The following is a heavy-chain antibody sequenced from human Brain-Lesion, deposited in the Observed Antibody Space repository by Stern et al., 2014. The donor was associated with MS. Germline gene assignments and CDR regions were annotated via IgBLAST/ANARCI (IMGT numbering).Heavy chain of an antibody. J-gene: IGHJ5*01. Sequence: QVQLVQSGPGLMKPSQTLALTCAISGDSVSSNSAAWNWLRQSPSRGLEGLGRTYYRSKWYYQYAESVKSRITINADTSTNQFSLQLNSVTPEDTAVYLCAKGYNWFDSWGQGTVVTVS. V-gene: IGHV6-1*01. CDR1: GDSVSSNSAA. CDR2: TYYRSKWYY. CDR3: AKGYNWFDS.